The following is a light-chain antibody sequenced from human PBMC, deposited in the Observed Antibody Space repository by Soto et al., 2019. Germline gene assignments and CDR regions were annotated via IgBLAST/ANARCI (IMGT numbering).Light chain of an antibody. J-gene: IGLJ1*01. Sequence: QSALTQPASVSGSPGQSITISCTGTSSDVGSYNLVSWYQQYPGKAPKLMIYEENKRPSGVSNRFSASKSGNTASRTISGLQAEDEAEYFCCSYAGSSTPYVFGTGTKVTVL. CDR2: EEN. CDR1: SSDVGSYNL. CDR3: CSYAGSSTPYV. V-gene: IGLV2-23*01.